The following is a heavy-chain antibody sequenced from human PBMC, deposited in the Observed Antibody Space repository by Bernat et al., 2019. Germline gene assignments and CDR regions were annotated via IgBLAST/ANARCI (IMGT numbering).Heavy chain of an antibody. J-gene: IGHJ4*02. Sequence: EVQLLESGGGLVQPGGSLRLSCAASGFSFSSYAMTWVRQAPGKGLEWVTSISNGGDFTHYADSVKGRFTVSRDNSKNTLYVQMNSLRGEDTAVYYCAKGLLTPPGYFDSWGQGTLVIVSS. CDR1: GFSFSSYA. CDR3: AKGLLTPPGYFDS. CDR2: ISNGGDFT. D-gene: IGHD2-15*01. V-gene: IGHV3-23*01.